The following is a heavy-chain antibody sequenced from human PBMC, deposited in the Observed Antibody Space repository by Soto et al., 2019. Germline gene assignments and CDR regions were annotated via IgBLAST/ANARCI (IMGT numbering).Heavy chain of an antibody. J-gene: IGHJ6*03. D-gene: IGHD6-6*01. CDR2: ISGSGGST. CDR3: AKDKAGPHSSSPYYYYYMDV. CDR1: GFTFSSYA. Sequence: GGSLRLSCAASGFTFSSYAMSWVRQAPGKGLEWVSAISGSGGSTYYADSVKGRFTISRDNSKNTLYLQMNSLRAEDTAVYYCAKDKAGPHSSSPYYYYYMDVWGKGTTVTVSS. V-gene: IGHV3-23*01.